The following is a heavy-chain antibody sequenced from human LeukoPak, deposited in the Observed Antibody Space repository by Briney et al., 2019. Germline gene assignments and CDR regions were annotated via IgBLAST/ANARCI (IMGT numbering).Heavy chain of an antibody. D-gene: IGHD3-9*01. V-gene: IGHV1-2*02. CDR1: GYTFTGDY. J-gene: IGHJ5*02. CDR2: INPNSGGT. Sequence: ASVKVCCKGSGYTFTGDYMYWVRQAPGQGLEWMGWINPNSGGTNYAQKFQGRVTMTRDTSVSTAYMELSRLRSDDTAVYYCARDCADILNWFDPWGQGTLVTVSS. CDR3: ARDCADILNWFDP.